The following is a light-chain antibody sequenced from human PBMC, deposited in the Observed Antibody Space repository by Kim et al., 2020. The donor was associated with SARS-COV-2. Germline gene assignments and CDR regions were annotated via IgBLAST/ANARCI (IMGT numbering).Light chain of an antibody. CDR1: QGVGTS. CDR2: AAS. J-gene: IGKJ2*01. V-gene: IGKV1-27*01. Sequence: SASVGDRVTITCRASQGVGTSLAWYQQKPGKVPKLLISAASNLHSGVPSRFSGSGSGTDFTLTIDTLQPEDFATYYCQKYDSAPQTFGPGTKLEIK. CDR3: QKYDSAPQT.